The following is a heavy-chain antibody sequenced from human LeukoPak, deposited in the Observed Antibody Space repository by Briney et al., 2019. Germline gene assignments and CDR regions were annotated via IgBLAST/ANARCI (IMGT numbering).Heavy chain of an antibody. CDR1: GYTFTSYG. CDR3: ARNQWLGNLHTLSG. D-gene: IGHD3-10*01. CDR2: ISAYNGNT. V-gene: IGHV1-18*01. J-gene: IGHJ4*02. Sequence: ASVKVSCKASGYTFTSYGISWVRQAPGQGLEWMGWISAYNGNTNYAQKLQGRVTMTTDTSTSTAYMELRTLRSDDTAVYYCARNQWLGNLHTLSGWGQGTLVTVSS.